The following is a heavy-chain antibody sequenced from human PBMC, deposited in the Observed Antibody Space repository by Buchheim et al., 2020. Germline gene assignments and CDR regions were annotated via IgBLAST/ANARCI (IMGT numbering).Heavy chain of an antibody. CDR1: GGSISSYY. D-gene: IGHD3-22*01. CDR3: ARVDPDYYDSSGYYAYWYCDL. J-gene: IGHJ2*01. CDR2: IYYSWST. V-gene: IGHV4-59*01. Sequence: QVQLQESGPGLVKPSETLSLTCTVSGGSISSYYWSWLRQPPGKGLEWIGYIYYSWSTNYNPSLKTRVTISVDTPKNQFSLKLSAVTAADTAVYYCARVDPDYYDSSGYYAYWYCDLWGRGTL.